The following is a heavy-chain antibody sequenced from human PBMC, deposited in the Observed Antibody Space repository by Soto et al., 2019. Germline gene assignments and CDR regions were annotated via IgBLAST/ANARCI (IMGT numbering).Heavy chain of an antibody. CDR2: VSHDGRNT. CDR1: GFTFSDYA. J-gene: IGHJ4*02. V-gene: IGHV3-30*18. CDR3: EKGGRQWLVTSDFNY. D-gene: IGHD6-19*01. Sequence: VQLVESGGGVVQPGRSLRLSCAASGFTFSDYAMHVVRQAPGTGLEWVAVVSHDGRNTDYADSVKGRFTISRDSSKNTVSLEMTSLRAEDKAVYYCEKGGRQWLVTSDFNYWGQGALVTVSS.